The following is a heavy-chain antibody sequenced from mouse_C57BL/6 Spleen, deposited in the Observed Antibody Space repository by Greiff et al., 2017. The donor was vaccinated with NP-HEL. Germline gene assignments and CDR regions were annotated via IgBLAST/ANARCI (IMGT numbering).Heavy chain of an antibody. V-gene: IGHV1-82*01. CDR3: QLWSSDWYVDV. CDR2: IYPGDGDT. CDR1: GYAFSSSW. D-gene: IGHD1-1*02. Sequence: QVQLQQSGPELVKPGASVKISCKASGYAFSSSWLNWVKRRPGKGLEWIGRIYPGDGDTNYNGKFKGKATLTADKSSSTAYMQLSSLTSEDSAVYCCQLWSSDWYVDVWGTGTTVTVSS. J-gene: IGHJ1*03.